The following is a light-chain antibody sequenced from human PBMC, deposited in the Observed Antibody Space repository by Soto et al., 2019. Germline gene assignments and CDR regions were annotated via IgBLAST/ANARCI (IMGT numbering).Light chain of an antibody. CDR3: SSYTSSSIYV. J-gene: IGLJ1*01. V-gene: IGLV2-14*01. CDR2: VFS. CDR1: SSDVVGYNY. Sequence: QSALTQPASVSGSPGQSITISCTGTSSDVVGYNYVSWYQQPPGKAPKLMIFVFSNRPSGVSNRFSGSKSGNTASLTISGLQAEDEADYYCSSYTSSSIYVFGTGTKLTVL.